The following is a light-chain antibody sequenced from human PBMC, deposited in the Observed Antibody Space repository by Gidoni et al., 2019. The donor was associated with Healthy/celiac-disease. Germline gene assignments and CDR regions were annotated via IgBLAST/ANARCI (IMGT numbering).Light chain of an antibody. V-gene: IGKV1-39*01. Sequence: DIQMTQSPSSLSASVGDRVTITCRASQSISSYLNWYQQKPGKAPKLLIYAASSLQSGVPSRFSGSGSGTDFTLTISSLQPEDFETYYCQQSYSTPMYTFGQETKLEIK. CDR2: AAS. J-gene: IGKJ2*01. CDR1: QSISSY. CDR3: QQSYSTPMYT.